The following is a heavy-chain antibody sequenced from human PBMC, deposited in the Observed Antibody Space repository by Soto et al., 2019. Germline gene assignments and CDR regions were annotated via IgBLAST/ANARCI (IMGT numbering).Heavy chain of an antibody. CDR1: GGSFSGYY. V-gene: IGHV4-34*01. Sequence: SETLSLTCAVYGGSFSGYYWSWIRQPPGKGLEWIGEINHSGSTNYNPSLKSRVTISVDTSKNQFSLKLSSVTAADTAVYYCAVVVVAATKEEWFDPWGQGTLVTVSS. D-gene: IGHD2-15*01. CDR2: INHSGST. J-gene: IGHJ5*02. CDR3: AVVVVAATKEEWFDP.